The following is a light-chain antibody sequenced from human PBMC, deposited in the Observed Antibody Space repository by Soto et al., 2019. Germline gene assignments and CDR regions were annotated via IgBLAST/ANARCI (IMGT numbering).Light chain of an antibody. J-gene: IGKJ1*01. CDR3: QQRYSWRRV. CDR2: SGY. V-gene: IGKV3-11*01. CDR1: QSVSSS. Sequence: VVTQSPDTLSLSPGETATLSCRASQSVSSSVAWYQHKPGQSPRLVVYSGYKRSPGVPARFSGTGSGTDFTLTISSLESDDFAIYYCQQRYSWRRVFGPGTKVEVK.